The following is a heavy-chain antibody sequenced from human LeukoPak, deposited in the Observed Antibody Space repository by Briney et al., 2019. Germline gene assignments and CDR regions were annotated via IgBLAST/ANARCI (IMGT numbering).Heavy chain of an antibody. V-gene: IGHV3-30*02. CDR3: AKDQVGATVGALGY. CDR1: GFTLSSYG. Sequence: TGGSLRLSCAASGFTLSSYGMHWVRQAPGKGLEWVAFIRYDGSNKYYADSVKGRFTISRDNSKNTLYLQMNSLRAEDTAVYYCAKDQVGATVGALGYWGQGTLVTVSS. D-gene: IGHD1-26*01. J-gene: IGHJ4*02. CDR2: IRYDGSNK.